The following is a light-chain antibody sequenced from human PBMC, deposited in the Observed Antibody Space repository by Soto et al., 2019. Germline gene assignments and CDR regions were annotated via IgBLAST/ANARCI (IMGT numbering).Light chain of an antibody. Sequence: DIQMTQSPSTLSASVGDRVTITCRASQSISGYLAWYQQKPGEAPKLLIYDASALPRGVPSRFSGSGSGTDFTLTISNLEPEDFAVYYCQQHSHWPPWTFGQGTKVDIK. CDR3: QQHSHWPPWT. CDR2: DAS. J-gene: IGKJ1*01. V-gene: IGKV1-5*01. CDR1: QSISGY.